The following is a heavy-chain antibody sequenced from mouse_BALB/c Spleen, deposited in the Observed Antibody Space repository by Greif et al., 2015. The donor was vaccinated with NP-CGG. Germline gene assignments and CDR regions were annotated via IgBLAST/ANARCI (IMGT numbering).Heavy chain of an antibody. CDR3: ASHYYGSSYYFDY. D-gene: IGHD1-1*01. Sequence: EVKVVESGGGLVKPGGSLKLSCAASGFAFSSYDMSWVRQTPEKRLEWAAYISSGGGSTYYPDTVKGRFTISRDNAKNTLYLQMGSLKSEDTAMYYCASHYYGSSYYFDYWGQGTTLTVSS. J-gene: IGHJ2*01. CDR1: GFAFSSYD. V-gene: IGHV5-12-1*01. CDR2: ISSGGGST.